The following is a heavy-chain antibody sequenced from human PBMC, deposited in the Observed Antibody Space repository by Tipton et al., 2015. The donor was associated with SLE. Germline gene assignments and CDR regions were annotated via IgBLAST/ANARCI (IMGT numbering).Heavy chain of an antibody. CDR1: RFTFSNSD. CDR3: ASHPRHNREYSDSVAGLDI. Sequence: SLRLSCVASRFTFSNSDMNWVRQAPGKGLEWISYISSSGSTIFYADSVKGRFTISRVNSKNSLYLQMNSLRAEDTAVYFCASHPRHNREYSDSVAGLDIWGQGALVTVSS. CDR2: ISSSGSTI. V-gene: IGHV3-48*03. J-gene: IGHJ3*02. D-gene: IGHD6-19*01.